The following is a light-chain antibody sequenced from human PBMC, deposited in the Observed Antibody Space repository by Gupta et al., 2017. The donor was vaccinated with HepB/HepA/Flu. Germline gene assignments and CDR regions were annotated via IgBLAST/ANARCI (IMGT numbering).Light chain of an antibody. J-gene: IGKJ1*01. CDR2: WAS. CDR1: QSLLHSSNNKNY. CDR3: QQYDCTSWT. Sequence: SPDSLAVSLGERATINCKSSQSLLHSSNNKNYLAWYQQRPGQPPTLLIYWASTRESGVPDRFSGSGSGTDFTLTISSLQAEDVAVYYCQQYDCTSWTFGQGTKVEVK. V-gene: IGKV4-1*01.